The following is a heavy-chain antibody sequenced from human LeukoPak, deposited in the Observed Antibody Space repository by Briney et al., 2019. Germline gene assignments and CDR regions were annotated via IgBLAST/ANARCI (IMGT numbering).Heavy chain of an antibody. Sequence: ASVKVSCKASVYTFTSYGITWVRQAPWQRLEWMGWISGYSGNTNYAQKLQGRVTMTTDTSTSTAYMELRSLRSDDTAVYYCARVVTMVRGVIITDNWFDPWGQGTLVTVSS. CDR2: ISGYSGNT. D-gene: IGHD3-10*01. CDR3: ARVVTMVRGVIITDNWFDP. CDR1: VYTFTSYG. J-gene: IGHJ5*02. V-gene: IGHV1-18*01.